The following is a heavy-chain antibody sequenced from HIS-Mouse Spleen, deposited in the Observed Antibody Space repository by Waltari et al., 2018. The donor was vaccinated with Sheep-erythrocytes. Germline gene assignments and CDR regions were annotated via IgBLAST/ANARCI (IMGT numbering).Heavy chain of an antibody. J-gene: IGHJ2*01. CDR3: ARGRRGHWYFDL. Sequence: QVQLQQWCAGLLKPSETLSLTCAVYGGSFSGYYWSWIRQPPGKGLEWIGEINHSGSTNYNPSLKSRVTISVDTSKNQFSLKLSSVTAADTAVYYCARGRRGHWYFDLWGRGTLVTVSS. CDR2: INHSGST. CDR1: GGSFSGYY. V-gene: IGHV4-34*01.